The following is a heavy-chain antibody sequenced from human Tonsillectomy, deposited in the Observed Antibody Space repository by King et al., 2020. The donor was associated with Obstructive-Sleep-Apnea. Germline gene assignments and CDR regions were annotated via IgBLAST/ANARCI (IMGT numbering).Heavy chain of an antibody. CDR3: ARVAHYGAGASRLLECEI. V-gene: IGHV1-69*10. CDR1: GGTFSSFG. J-gene: IGHJ3*02. CDR2: IIPILGTT. Sequence: QLVQSGAEVKKPGSSVRVSCKASGGTFSSFGFSWVRQAPGQGLDWMGGIIPILGTTKYAQKFQGRVTISADKSTSTVYMDLISLRSEDTATYYCARVAHYGAGASRLLECEIWGKGTKVTVSS. D-gene: IGHD3-10*01.